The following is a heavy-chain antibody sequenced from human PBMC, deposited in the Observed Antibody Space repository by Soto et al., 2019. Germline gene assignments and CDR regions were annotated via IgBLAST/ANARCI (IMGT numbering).Heavy chain of an antibody. CDR2: IWYDGSNK. CDR1: GFTFSSYG. J-gene: IGHJ3*02. V-gene: IGHV3-33*03. Sequence: PGGSLRLSCAASGFTFSSYGMHWVRQAPGKGVEWVAVIWYDGSNKYYADSVKGRFTISRDNAKNSLYLQMNSLRAEDTAVYYCARGRITIFGVAPGRAFDIWGQGTMVTVSS. D-gene: IGHD3-3*01. CDR3: ARGRITIFGVAPGRAFDI.